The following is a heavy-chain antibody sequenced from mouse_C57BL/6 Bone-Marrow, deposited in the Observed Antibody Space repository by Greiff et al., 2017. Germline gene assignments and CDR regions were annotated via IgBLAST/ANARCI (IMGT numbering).Heavy chain of an antibody. V-gene: IGHV1-55*01. D-gene: IGHD1-1*01. CDR3: SRGDYYGSNPAWFAY. J-gene: IGHJ3*01. CDR1: GYTFTSYW. Sequence: QVQLQQSGAELVKPGASVKMSCKASGYTFTSYWITWVKQRPGQGLEWIGDIYPGSGSPNYNEKFKSKATLTVDTSSSTAYMQLSSLTSEDSAVYYCSRGDYYGSNPAWFAYWGQGTLVTVSA. CDR2: IYPGSGSP.